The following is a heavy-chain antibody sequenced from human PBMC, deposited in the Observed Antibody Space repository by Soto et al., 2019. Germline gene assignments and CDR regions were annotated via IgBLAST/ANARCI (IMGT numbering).Heavy chain of an antibody. V-gene: IGHV1-69*02. Sequence: ASVKVSCKASGGTFSSYTISWVRQAPGQGLEWMGRIIPILGIANYAQKFQGRVTITADKSTSTAYMELSSLRSEDTAVYYCARTEGVYCSGGSCYAFDIWGQGTMVTVSS. CDR1: GGTFSSYT. J-gene: IGHJ3*02. D-gene: IGHD2-15*01. CDR3: ARTEGVYCSGGSCYAFDI. CDR2: IIPILGIA.